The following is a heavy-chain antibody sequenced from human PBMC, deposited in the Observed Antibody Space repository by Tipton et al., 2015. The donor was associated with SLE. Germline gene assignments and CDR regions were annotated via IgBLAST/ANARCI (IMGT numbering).Heavy chain of an antibody. Sequence: TLSLTCTVSGGSISSGSYYWSWIRQPAGKGLEWIGHIYTSGSTNYNPSLKSRVTISVDTSKNQFSLKLSSVTAADTAVYYCAGGIRIVGATHDAFDIWGQGTMVTVSS. CDR3: AGGIRIVGATHDAFDI. CDR1: GGSISSGSYY. CDR2: IYTSGST. D-gene: IGHD1-26*01. V-gene: IGHV4-61*09. J-gene: IGHJ3*02.